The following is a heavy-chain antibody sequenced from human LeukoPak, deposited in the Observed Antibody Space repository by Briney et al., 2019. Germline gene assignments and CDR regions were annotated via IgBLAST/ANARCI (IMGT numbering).Heavy chain of an antibody. CDR3: AKVTSTTFDY. Sequence: ASVKVSCKASGYTFTGYYIHWVRQAPGQGLEWMGWIHPNRGNTNYAQKFQGRVNMTRDTSISTAYMELSRLTSDDTAVYYCAKVTSTTFDYWGQGTLVTVSS. J-gene: IGHJ4*02. CDR1: GYTFTGYY. CDR2: IHPNRGNT. V-gene: IGHV1-2*02. D-gene: IGHD4-17*01.